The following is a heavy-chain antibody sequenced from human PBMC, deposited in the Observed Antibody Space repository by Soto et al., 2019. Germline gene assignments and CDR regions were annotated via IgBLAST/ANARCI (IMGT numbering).Heavy chain of an antibody. V-gene: IGHV4-34*02. D-gene: IGHD2-2*01. Sequence: QVQLQQWGAGLLKPSETLSLTCAVYGGSFSGYYWSWIRQPPGKGQEWIVEINHSRSTNYNPSLTSRVATTVDKYKHQFYQKLSCVAAADTSVYDCARGGLVVAPAARRFGRWGQGALVTVSS. J-gene: IGHJ5*01. CDR3: ARGGLVVAPAARRFGR. CDR2: INHSRST. CDR1: GGSFSGYY.